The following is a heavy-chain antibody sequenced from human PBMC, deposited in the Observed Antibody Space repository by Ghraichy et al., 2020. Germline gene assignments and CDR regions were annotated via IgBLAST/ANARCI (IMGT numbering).Heavy chain of an antibody. Sequence: SVKVSCKASGGTFSSYAISWVRQAPGQGLEWMGGIIPIFGTANYAQKFQGRVTITADESTSTAYMELSSLRSEDTAVYYCAREGRDGYNYFDYWGQGTLVTVSS. J-gene: IGHJ4*02. CDR3: AREGRDGYNYFDY. CDR1: GGTFSSYA. D-gene: IGHD5-24*01. V-gene: IGHV1-69*13. CDR2: IIPIFGTA.